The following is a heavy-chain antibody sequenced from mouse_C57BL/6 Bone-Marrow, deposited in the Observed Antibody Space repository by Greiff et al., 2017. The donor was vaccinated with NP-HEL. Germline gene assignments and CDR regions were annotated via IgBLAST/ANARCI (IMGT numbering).Heavy chain of an antibody. Sequence: EVHLVESGGGLVQPGGSLKLSCAASGFTFSDYYMYWVRQTPERRLEWVAYISNGGGSTYYPDTVKGRFTISRDNAKNTLYLQMSRLKSEDTAMYYCARQDYDWFAYWGQGTLVTVSA. D-gene: IGHD2-4*01. V-gene: IGHV5-12*01. J-gene: IGHJ3*01. CDR3: ARQDYDWFAY. CDR1: GFTFSDYY. CDR2: ISNGGGST.